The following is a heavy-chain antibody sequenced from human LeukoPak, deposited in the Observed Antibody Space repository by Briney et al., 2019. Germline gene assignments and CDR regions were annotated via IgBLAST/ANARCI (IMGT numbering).Heavy chain of an antibody. CDR1: GFTVSSNY. Sequence: GGSLRLSCAASGFTVSSNYMSWVRQAPGKGLEWVSVIYSGGSTYYADSVKGRFTISRDNSKNTLYLRMNSLRAEDTAMYYCARDHGDSSSWSFNYDYWGQGTLVTVSS. J-gene: IGHJ4*02. D-gene: IGHD6-13*01. V-gene: IGHV3-53*01. CDR2: IYSGGST. CDR3: ARDHGDSSSWSFNYDY.